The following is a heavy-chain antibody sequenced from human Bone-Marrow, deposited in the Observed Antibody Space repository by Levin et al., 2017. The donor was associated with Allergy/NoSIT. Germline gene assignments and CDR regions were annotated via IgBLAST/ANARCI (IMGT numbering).Heavy chain of an antibody. V-gene: IGHV3-33*03. D-gene: IGHD2-21*01. Sequence: HAGGSLRLSCVGSGFIFGDFGLHWVRQRPGKGLEWVAISWYDGSKNYYVDSVRGRFTISRDDSKNMVFLQMDSLTVEDTAVYYCAKGPIEVAGRVLDFWGQGTLVTVSS. CDR2: SWYDGSKN. CDR3: AKGPIEVAGRVLDF. CDR1: GFIFGDFG. J-gene: IGHJ4*02.